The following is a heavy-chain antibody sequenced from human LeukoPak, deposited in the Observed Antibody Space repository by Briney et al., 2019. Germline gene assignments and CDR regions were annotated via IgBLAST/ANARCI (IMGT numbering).Heavy chain of an antibody. V-gene: IGHV4-39*07. CDR1: GGSISSGSYY. D-gene: IGHD5-24*01. CDR3: ARGGYGTTDGYEFDY. CDR2: IYYSGST. J-gene: IGHJ4*02. Sequence: SETLSLTCTVSGGSISSGSYYWGWIRQPPGKGLEWIGSIYYSGSTYYNPSLKSRVTISVDTSKNQFSLKLSSVTAADTAVYYCARGGYGTTDGYEFDYWGQGTLVTVSS.